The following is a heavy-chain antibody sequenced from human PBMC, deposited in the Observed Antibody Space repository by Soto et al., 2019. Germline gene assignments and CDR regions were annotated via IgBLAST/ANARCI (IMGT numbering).Heavy chain of an antibody. J-gene: IGHJ4*02. CDR2: IYSGGST. D-gene: IGHD2-2*01. V-gene: IGHV3-66*01. CDR1: GFTVSSNY. CDR3: ARDRYCSSTSCYGSLDY. Sequence: GGSLRLSCAASGFTVSSNYMSWVRQAPGKGLEWVSVIYSGGSTYYADSVKGRFTISRDNSKNTLYLQMNSLRDEDTAVYYCARDRYCSSTSCYGSLDYWGQGTLVTVSS.